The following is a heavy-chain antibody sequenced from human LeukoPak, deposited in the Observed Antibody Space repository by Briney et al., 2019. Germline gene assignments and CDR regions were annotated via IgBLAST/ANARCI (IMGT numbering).Heavy chain of an antibody. V-gene: IGHV3-7*01. Sequence: PGGSLRLSCTASGFTFSTQWMTWVRQALGKGLEWVANIRQDGSETQYVDSMKGRFTISRDNAKNSLYLQMSSLRAEDTAIYYCVTTTRPRAFDYWGQGTLVTVSS. CDR2: IRQDGSET. J-gene: IGHJ4*02. D-gene: IGHD1-26*01. CDR1: GFTFSTQW. CDR3: VTTTRPRAFDY.